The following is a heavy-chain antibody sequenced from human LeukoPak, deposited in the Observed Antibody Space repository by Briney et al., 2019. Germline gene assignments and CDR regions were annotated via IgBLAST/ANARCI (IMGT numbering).Heavy chain of an antibody. J-gene: IGHJ5*02. CDR2: ISSSSSYI. CDR3: AAGSGSYRDWFDP. D-gene: IGHD3-10*01. CDR1: GFTFSSYS. Sequence: GGSLRLSCAASGFTFSSYSMNWARRAPGKGLEWVSSISSSSSYIYYADSVKGRFTISRDNAKNSLYLQMNSLRAEDTAVYYCAAGSGSYRDWFDPWGQGTLVTVSS. V-gene: IGHV3-21*01.